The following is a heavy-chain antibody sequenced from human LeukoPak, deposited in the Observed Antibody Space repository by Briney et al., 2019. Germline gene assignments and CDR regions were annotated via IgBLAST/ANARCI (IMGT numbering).Heavy chain of an antibody. CDR2: ISSTGGNT. CDR1: GFTFSSYA. J-gene: IGHJ4*02. V-gene: IGHV3-23*01. CDR3: ARRGESTNYGDYRFDS. D-gene: IGHD4-17*01. Sequence: GGSLRLSCAVSGFTFSSYAMSWVRQAPGKGLEWVSAISSTGGNTYHADSVKGRFTISRDNSKNTLYLQMNSLRVEDTAVYYCARRGESTNYGDYRFDSWGQGTLVIVSS.